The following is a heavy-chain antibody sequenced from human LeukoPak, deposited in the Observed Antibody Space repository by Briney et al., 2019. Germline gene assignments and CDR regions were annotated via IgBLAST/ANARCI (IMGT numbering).Heavy chain of an antibody. Sequence: SGGSLRLSCVVSGFTFSSYAMSWVRQAPGKGLEWVSAISGGGGNTYYADSVKGRFTLSRDNSRNTLYLQMNSLRAEDTAVYHCGRDCTGGTCHSGYWGQGTLVTVSS. CDR3: GRDCTGGTCHSGY. D-gene: IGHD2-15*01. CDR2: ISGGGGNT. V-gene: IGHV3-23*01. J-gene: IGHJ4*02. CDR1: GFTFSSYA.